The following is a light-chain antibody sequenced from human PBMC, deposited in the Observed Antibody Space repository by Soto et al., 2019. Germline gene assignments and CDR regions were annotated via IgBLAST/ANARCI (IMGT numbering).Light chain of an antibody. Sequence: DIQMTQSPSSLSASVGDRVTITCRASQSISSYLNGYQQKPGKAPKLLIYAASSLQSGVPSRFSGSGSGTDFTLTIRSLQPEDFATYYCQQSYSTLQYTFGQGTKLEIK. CDR3: QQSYSTLQYT. J-gene: IGKJ2*01. CDR2: AAS. V-gene: IGKV1-39*01. CDR1: QSISSY.